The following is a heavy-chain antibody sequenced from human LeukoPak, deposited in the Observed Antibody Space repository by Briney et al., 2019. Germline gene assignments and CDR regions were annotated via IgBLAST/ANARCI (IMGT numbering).Heavy chain of an antibody. Sequence: SETLSLTCSVSGGSINSGYWSWIRQPPGKGLEWIGLLYPSGSTNYNPSLKSRVTISVDTSRTQFSPKLSSMTAADTAVYYCAGGHYPLEYWGQGTLVIVSS. CDR2: LYPSGST. D-gene: IGHD1-26*01. CDR3: AGGHYPLEY. V-gene: IGHV4-59*01. J-gene: IGHJ4*02. CDR1: GGSINSGY.